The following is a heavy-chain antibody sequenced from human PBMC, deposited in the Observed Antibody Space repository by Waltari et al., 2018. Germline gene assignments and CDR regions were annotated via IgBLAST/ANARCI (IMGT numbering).Heavy chain of an antibody. Sequence: QLLLQESGPGLVRPSQTLSPTCTVPGGSVSSTRFYWAWVRQPPGKGLEWMGTLYYGGDTYYNPSLKSRITLSVDTSKNQFSLDLMSVTAADTAMYYCARQGFYGSAKHFDDWGQGTLVTVSS. D-gene: IGHD3-10*01. J-gene: IGHJ4*02. CDR2: LYYGGDT. V-gene: IGHV4-39*01. CDR3: ARQGFYGSAKHFDD. CDR1: GGSVSSTRFY.